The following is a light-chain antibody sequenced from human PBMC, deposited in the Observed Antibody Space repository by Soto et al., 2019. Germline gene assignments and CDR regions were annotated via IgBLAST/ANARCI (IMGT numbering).Light chain of an antibody. J-gene: IGKJ4*01. CDR2: GAS. CDR3: QQYRNWPLVT. Sequence: EIVMTQSPATLSVSPGERATLSCRASQSVSSNLAWYQQKPGQAPRLLIYGASTRATGIPAGFSGSGSGTEFTLTISSLQSEDFAVYYCQQYRNWPLVTFGGGTKVEIK. V-gene: IGKV3-15*01. CDR1: QSVSSN.